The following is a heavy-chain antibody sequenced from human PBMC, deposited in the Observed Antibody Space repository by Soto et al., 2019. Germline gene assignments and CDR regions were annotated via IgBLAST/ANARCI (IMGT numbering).Heavy chain of an antibody. CDR3: AREVWELRLGTYYMDV. V-gene: IGHV1-18*01. Sequence: ASVKVSCKASGYTFTSYGISWVRQAPGQGLEWMGWISAYNGNTNYAQKLQGRVTMTTDTSTSTAYMELRSLRSDDTAVYYCAREVWELRLGTYYMDVWGKGTTVTVSS. D-gene: IGHD1-7*01. CDR2: ISAYNGNT. J-gene: IGHJ6*03. CDR1: GYTFTSYG.